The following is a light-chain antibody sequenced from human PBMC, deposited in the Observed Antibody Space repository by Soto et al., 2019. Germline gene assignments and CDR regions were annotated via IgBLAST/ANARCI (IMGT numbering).Light chain of an antibody. V-gene: IGKV3-15*01. CDR3: QQYNNWPET. CDR2: GAS. CDR1: QSVSSN. Sequence: EIVITQAPATLSVSPGERAPLSCRASQSVSSNLAWYQQKPGQAPRLLIYGASTRATDVPARFSGSGSGTEFTLTISSLQSEDFAVYYCQQYNNWPETFGQGTKVDIK. J-gene: IGKJ1*01.